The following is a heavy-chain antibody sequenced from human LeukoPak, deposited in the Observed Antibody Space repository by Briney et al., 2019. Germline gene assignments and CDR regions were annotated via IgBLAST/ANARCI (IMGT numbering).Heavy chain of an antibody. V-gene: IGHV3-7*01. Sequence: GGSLRLSCAASGFSLSSFWMSWVRQAPGKGLEWVANIKQDGSEKYYVDSVKGRFTISRDNAKNSLYLQLNSLQAEDTAVYYCAREGITAAADYWGQGTLVTVSS. CDR2: IKQDGSEK. CDR3: AREGITAAADY. J-gene: IGHJ4*02. CDR1: GFSLSSFW. D-gene: IGHD6-13*01.